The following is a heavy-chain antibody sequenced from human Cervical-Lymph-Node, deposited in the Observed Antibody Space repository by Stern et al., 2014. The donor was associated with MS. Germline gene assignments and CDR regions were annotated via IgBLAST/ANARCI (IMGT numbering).Heavy chain of an antibody. Sequence: QVQLGKSGAEVVRPGASVKVSCKASGYTFTAYFLHWVRQAPGQGLEWMGWISPKTGSATYAQKFQDRVTMTRDTSINTGYMEVSSLRSDDTAVYYCARDRGSYSDYWGQGTLVAVSS. CDR3: ARDRGSYSDY. CDR1: GYTFTAYF. D-gene: IGHD1-26*01. J-gene: IGHJ4*02. CDR2: ISPKTGSA. V-gene: IGHV1-2*02.